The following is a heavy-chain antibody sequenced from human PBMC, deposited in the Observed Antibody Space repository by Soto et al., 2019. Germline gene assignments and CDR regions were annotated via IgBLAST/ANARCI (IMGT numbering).Heavy chain of an antibody. CDR2: IYYSGST. CDR3: ARSPGIVGATSDFDY. V-gene: IGHV4-59*08. CDR1: GGSISSYY. D-gene: IGHD1-26*01. J-gene: IGHJ4*02. Sequence: KPSETLSLTCTVSGGSISSYYWSWIRQPPGKGLEWIGYIYYSGSTNYNPSLKSRVTISVDTSKNQFSLKLSSVTAADTAVYYCARSPGIVGATSDFDYWGQGTLVTVSS.